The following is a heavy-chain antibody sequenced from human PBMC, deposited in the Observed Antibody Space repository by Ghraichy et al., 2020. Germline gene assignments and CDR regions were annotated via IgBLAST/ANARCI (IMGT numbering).Heavy chain of an antibody. V-gene: IGHV3-33*01. CDR2: IWYDGSNK. Sequence: LSLTCAASGFTFSSYGMHWVRQAPGKGLEWVAVIWYDGSNKYYADSVKGRFTISRDNSKNTLYLQMNSLRAEDTAVYYCARDGEQWLARYAFDIWGQGTMVTVSS. CDR3: ARDGEQWLARYAFDI. J-gene: IGHJ3*02. CDR1: GFTFSSYG. D-gene: IGHD6-19*01.